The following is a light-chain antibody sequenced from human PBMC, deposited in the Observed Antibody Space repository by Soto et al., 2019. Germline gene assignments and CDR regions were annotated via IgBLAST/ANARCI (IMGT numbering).Light chain of an antibody. CDR1: QDISNY. V-gene: IGKV1-33*01. CDR3: QQYDNSIT. J-gene: IGKJ5*01. CDR2: DAT. Sequence: DIQMTQSPSSLSASVGDRVTITCQASQDISNYLNWYQQKPGKAPKLLIYDATNLETGVPSRFSGSGSGTDFTFTISSLQPEDIATYYCQQYDNSITFGQGTRLGIK.